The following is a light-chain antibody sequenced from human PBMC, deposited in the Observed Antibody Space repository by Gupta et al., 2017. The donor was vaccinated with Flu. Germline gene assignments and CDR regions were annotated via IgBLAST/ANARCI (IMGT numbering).Light chain of an antibody. CDR2: DAS. CDR1: RRVGVD. Sequence: GEGVSRCCRASRRVGVDLAWFQQKPGQPPRPLIYDASFRANGFPARFTASGSGTDFTLTISSLQSEDFAVYFCQQFNHWPFTFGQGTRLDVK. CDR3: QQFNHWPFT. V-gene: IGKV3-15*01. J-gene: IGKJ5*01.